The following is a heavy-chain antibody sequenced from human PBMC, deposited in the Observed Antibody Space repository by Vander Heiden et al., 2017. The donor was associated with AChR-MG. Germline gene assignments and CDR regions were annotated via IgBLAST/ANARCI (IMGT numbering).Heavy chain of an antibody. CDR3: ARGFVLPDYDILTGYSYYYYYMDV. CDR2: IIPIFGTA. Sequence: QVQLGQSGAEVKKPGSSVKVSCKASGGTFSSYAISWVRQAPGQGLEWMGGIIPIFGTANYDQKFQGRVTITADESTSTAYMELSSLRSEDTAVYYCARGFVLPDYDILTGYSYYYYYMDVWGKGTTVTVSS. V-gene: IGHV1-69*01. D-gene: IGHD3-9*01. J-gene: IGHJ6*03. CDR1: GGTFSSYA.